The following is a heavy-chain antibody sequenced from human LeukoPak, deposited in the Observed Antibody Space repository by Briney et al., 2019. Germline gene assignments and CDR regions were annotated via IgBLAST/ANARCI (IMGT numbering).Heavy chain of an antibody. Sequence: PSETLSLTCTVSGGSISSGGYYWSWIRQPPGKGLEWIGYIYHSGSTYYNPSLKSRVTISVDRSKNQFSLKLSSVTAADTAVYYCARGADFWSGYYTGSDAFDIWGQGTMVTVSS. CDR2: IYHSGST. V-gene: IGHV4-30-2*01. D-gene: IGHD3-3*01. CDR3: ARGADFWSGYYTGSDAFDI. J-gene: IGHJ3*02. CDR1: GGSISSGGYY.